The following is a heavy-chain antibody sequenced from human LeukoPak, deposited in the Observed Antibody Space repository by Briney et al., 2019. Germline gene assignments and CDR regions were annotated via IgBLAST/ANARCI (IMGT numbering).Heavy chain of an antibody. Sequence: ASVKVSCKASGYSFTSYVISWVRQAPGQWLEWMGWSSAYNGNTNYAQMLQGRVTMTTDTSTSTAYMELRSLRSDDTAAYYCARDCAAVAADYWGQGTLVTVSS. J-gene: IGHJ4*02. CDR2: SSAYNGNT. CDR1: GYSFTSYV. D-gene: IGHD6-19*01. V-gene: IGHV1-18*01. CDR3: ARDCAAVAADY.